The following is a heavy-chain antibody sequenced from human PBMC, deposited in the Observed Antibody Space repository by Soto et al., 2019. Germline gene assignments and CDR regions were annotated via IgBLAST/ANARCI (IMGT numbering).Heavy chain of an antibody. CDR2: INPNSGGT. J-gene: IGHJ4*02. V-gene: IGHV1-2*04. D-gene: IGHD3-10*01. CDR3: ARDPGMVRGVKPLYYFDY. CDR1: GDSFTGYY. Sequence: ASVKVSCEACGDSFTGYYMHWVRQAPGQGLEWMGWINPNSGGTNYAQKFQGWVTMTRDTSISTAYMELSRLRSDDTAVYYCARDPGMVRGVKPLYYFDYWGQGTLVTVSS.